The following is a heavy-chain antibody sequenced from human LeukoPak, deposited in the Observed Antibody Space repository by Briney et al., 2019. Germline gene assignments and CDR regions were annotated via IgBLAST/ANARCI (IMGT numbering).Heavy chain of an antibody. D-gene: IGHD3-22*01. V-gene: IGHV4-30-2*01. CDR3: ARADYYYDSSGYYYYGNGAFDI. CDR1: GGSISSGGYY. J-gene: IGHJ3*02. Sequence: SQTLSLTCTVSGGSISSGGYYWSWIRQHPGKGLEWIGYIYHSGSTYYNPSLKSRVTISVDRSKNQFSLKLSSVTAADTAVYYCARADYYYDSSGYYYYGNGAFDIWGQGTMVTVSS. CDR2: IYHSGST.